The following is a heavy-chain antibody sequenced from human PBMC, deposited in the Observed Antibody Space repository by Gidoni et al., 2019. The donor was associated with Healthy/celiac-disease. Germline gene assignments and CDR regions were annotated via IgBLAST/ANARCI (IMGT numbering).Heavy chain of an antibody. CDR1: RFSPGNARMG. Sequence: QVTLKESGPVLVQPTESLTLTSTASRFSPGNARMGVSWIRPPPGKALEWLAQIFSNDEKSYITSLKIRSTISKDTSKSQVVLTMTNMDPVDTATYYCARHYFGASYYFDYWGQGTLVTVSS. D-gene: IGHD3-3*01. V-gene: IGHV2-26*01. CDR2: IFSNDEK. CDR3: ARHYFGASYYFDY. J-gene: IGHJ4*02.